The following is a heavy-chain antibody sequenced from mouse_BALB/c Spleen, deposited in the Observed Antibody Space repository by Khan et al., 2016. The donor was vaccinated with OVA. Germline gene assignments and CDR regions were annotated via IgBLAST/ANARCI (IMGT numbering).Heavy chain of an antibody. J-gene: IGHJ2*01. Sequence: IQLVQSGPELVKPGASVKMSCKASGYTFTSYVMHWLRQKPGQGLEWIGYIYPYNDDTKYNEKFKGKATLTSDKSSSTAYMELSSLTSEDSAVYSCAKNYRYDVYFDYWGQGTTLTVSS. CDR2: IYPYNDDT. V-gene: IGHV1S136*01. CDR3: AKNYRYDVYFDY. CDR1: GYTFTSYV. D-gene: IGHD2-14*01.